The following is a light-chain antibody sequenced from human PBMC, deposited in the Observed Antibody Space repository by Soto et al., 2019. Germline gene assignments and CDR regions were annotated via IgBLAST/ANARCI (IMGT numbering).Light chain of an antibody. V-gene: IGKV1-39*01. CDR2: SAF. J-gene: IGKJ5*01. Sequence: DIQMTQSPSSLSASIGDRVTITCRASQNIGSFLNWYQQKPGEAPRLLVYSAFRIQSEGPSRFNASGSGTYFTLSISSLQPYDFSSYSCQQGSTTPITFGLGTRLETK. CDR3: QQGSTTPIT. CDR1: QNIGSF.